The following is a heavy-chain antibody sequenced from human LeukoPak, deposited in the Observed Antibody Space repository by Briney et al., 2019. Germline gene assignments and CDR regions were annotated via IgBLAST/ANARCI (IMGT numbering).Heavy chain of an antibody. CDR2: IYYSGST. Sequence: SETLSLTCTVSGGSISSYYWSWIRQPPGKGLEWIGYIYYSGSTNYNPSLKSRVTVSVDTSKNQFSLKLSSVTAADTAVYYCARDGYSYGPHAGAFDIWGQGTMVTVSS. V-gene: IGHV4-59*01. D-gene: IGHD5-18*01. CDR3: ARDGYSYGPHAGAFDI. CDR1: GGSISSYY. J-gene: IGHJ3*02.